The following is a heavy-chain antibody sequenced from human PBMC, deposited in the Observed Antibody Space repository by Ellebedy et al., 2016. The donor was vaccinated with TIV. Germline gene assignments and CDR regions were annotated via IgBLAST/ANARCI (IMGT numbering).Heavy chain of an antibody. CDR2: IWYDGSNK. Sequence: GESLKISXAASGFTFSSYGMHWVRQAPGKGLEWVAVIWYDGSNKYYADSVKGRFTISRDNSKNTLYLQMNSLRAEDTAVYYCARDSGWWATAMAPNAPDYWGQGTLVTVSS. V-gene: IGHV3-33*01. CDR1: GFTFSSYG. CDR3: ARDSGWWATAMAPNAPDY. J-gene: IGHJ4*02. D-gene: IGHD5-18*01.